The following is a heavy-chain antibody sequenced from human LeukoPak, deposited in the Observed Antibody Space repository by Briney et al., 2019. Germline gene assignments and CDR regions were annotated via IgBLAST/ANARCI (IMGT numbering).Heavy chain of an antibody. D-gene: IGHD5/OR15-5a*01. J-gene: IGHJ3*02. V-gene: IGHV1-58*01. CDR2: IVVGSGNT. Sequence: GASVKVSCKASGFTFTSSAVQRVRQARGQRLEWIGWIVVGSGNTNYAQKFQERVTITRDMSTSTAYMELSSLRSEDTAVYYCAAAYSVSDAFDIWGQGTMVTVSS. CDR1: GFTFTSSA. CDR3: AAAYSVSDAFDI.